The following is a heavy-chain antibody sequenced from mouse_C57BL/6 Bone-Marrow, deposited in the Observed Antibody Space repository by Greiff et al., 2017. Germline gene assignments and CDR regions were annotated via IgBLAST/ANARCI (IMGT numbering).Heavy chain of an antibody. CDR1: GYTFTSYW. CDR2: IYPGSGST. D-gene: IGHD2-4*01. CDR3: ARVRLRRGWFAC. V-gene: IGHV1-55*01. J-gene: IGHJ3*01. Sequence: QVQLQQPGAELVKPGASVKMSCKASGYTFTSYWITWVKQRPGQGLEWIGDIYPGSGSTNYNEKFKSKATLTVDTSSSTAYMQLSSLPSEDSADYYCARVRLRRGWFACWGQGTLVTVSA.